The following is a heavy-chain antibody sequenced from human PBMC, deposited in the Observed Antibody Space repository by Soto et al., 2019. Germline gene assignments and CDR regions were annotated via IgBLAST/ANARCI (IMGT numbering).Heavy chain of an antibody. Sequence: QITLKESGPTLVKPTQTLTLTCTVSGFSLTTSGVGVGWIRQPPGKAPEWLALIYWDGIGRYSPSLRSRLTITMDTSKNQVVLTMTTMDPVDTATYYCAHSPCSGGTCYLFDHWGQGTPVIVSS. CDR2: IYWDGIG. CDR1: GFSLTTSGVG. D-gene: IGHD2-15*01. J-gene: IGHJ4*02. CDR3: AHSPCSGGTCYLFDH. V-gene: IGHV2-5*02.